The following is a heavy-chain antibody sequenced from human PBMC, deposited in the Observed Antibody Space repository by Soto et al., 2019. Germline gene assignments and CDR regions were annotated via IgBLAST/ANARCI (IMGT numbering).Heavy chain of an antibody. CDR3: ARGRPAIATRWFDS. D-gene: IGHD1-1*01. Sequence: SETLSLTCSVFVGSCSDSYWSWSRQSPGKGLEWIGEITSSGTTYYNPSLKSRVTISGDTSKNQFSLEVRSVTAADTAVYYCARGRPAIATRWFDSWGQGTLVTVSS. V-gene: IGHV4-34*01. CDR2: ITSSGTT. CDR1: VGSCSDSY. J-gene: IGHJ5*01.